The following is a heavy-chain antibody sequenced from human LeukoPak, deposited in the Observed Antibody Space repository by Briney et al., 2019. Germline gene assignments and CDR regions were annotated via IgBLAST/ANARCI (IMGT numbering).Heavy chain of an antibody. CDR1: GGSISSYY. V-gene: IGHV4-59*01. CDR2: ISYSGTT. CDR3: ARGSGSYYRQLGFDP. D-gene: IGHD1-26*01. Sequence: SETLSLTCTVSGGSISSYYWSWIRQPPGKGLEWIGYISYSGTTNYNPSLKSRVTISVDPSKNQFSLRLSSVTAADTAVYYCARGSGSYYRQLGFDPWGQGTLVTVSS. J-gene: IGHJ5*02.